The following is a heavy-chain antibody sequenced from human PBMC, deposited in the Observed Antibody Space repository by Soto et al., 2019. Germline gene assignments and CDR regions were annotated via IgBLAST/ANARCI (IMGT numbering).Heavy chain of an antibody. J-gene: IGHJ6*02. V-gene: IGHV4-4*07. CDR2: IHSSGTF. CDR1: GASISNAY. CDR3: ARDNIVSKGYGMDV. D-gene: IGHD5-12*01. Sequence: GSLSLTCTVSGASISNAYWSWIRQAAGKRLEWIGRIHSSGTFNYNPSLKSRVSISRDTSKNQISLKLSSVTAAGTAVYYCARDNIVSKGYGMDVWGQGTTVTVSS.